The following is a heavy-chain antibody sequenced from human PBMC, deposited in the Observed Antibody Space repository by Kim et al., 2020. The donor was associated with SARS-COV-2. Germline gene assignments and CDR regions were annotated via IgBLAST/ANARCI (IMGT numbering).Heavy chain of an antibody. CDR1: GGSFSGYY. CDR3: ARGLIWWELLGFVY. CDR2: INHSGST. Sequence: SETLSLTCAVYGGSFSGYYWSWIRQPPGKGLEWIGEINHSGSTNYNPSLKSRVTISVDTSKNQFSLKLSSVTAADTAVYYCARGLIWWELLGFVYWGQGTLVTVSS. D-gene: IGHD1-26*01. V-gene: IGHV4-34*01. J-gene: IGHJ4*02.